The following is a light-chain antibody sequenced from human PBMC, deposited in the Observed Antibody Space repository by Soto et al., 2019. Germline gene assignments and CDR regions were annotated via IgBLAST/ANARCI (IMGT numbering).Light chain of an antibody. CDR3: QQHYNTPRT. V-gene: IGKV1-39*01. CDR2: TTS. J-gene: IGKJ1*01. CDR1: QPISDY. Sequence: PSSLSSSVGDRVTITCRTSQPISDYLNWYQQKPGKAPTLLIYTTSNLQSGVPSRFSGSGSATHFTLTISSLQPEDFATYYCQQHYNTPRTFGQGTKVDIK.